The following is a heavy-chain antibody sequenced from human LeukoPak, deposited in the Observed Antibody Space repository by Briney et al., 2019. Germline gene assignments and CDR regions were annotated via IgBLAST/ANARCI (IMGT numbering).Heavy chain of an antibody. D-gene: IGHD1-26*01. Sequence: GGSLRLSCAASGFTFSSYWMHWVRQAPGKGLVWVSRIKTDGTTTGYADSVKGRFTISRDNAKNTLYLQMNSLRAEDTAVYYCARGGSPPEALGDAFDIWGQGIMVTVSS. CDR2: IKTDGTTT. CDR1: GFTFSSYW. CDR3: ARGGSPPEALGDAFDI. J-gene: IGHJ3*02. V-gene: IGHV3-74*01.